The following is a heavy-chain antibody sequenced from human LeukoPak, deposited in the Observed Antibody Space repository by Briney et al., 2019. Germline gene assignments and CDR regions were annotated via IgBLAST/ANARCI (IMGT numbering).Heavy chain of an antibody. D-gene: IGHD6-13*01. CDR3: ACPYRSRFDY. CDR1: GFTFSDFH. V-gene: IGHV3-11*01. CDR2: ITNSGSDI. J-gene: IGHJ4*02. Sequence: NPGGSLRLSCVVSGFTFSDFHMSWLRQAPGKGLEWISYITNSGSDIEYADSVKGRFTISWDNAKKSLYLEMNTLRAEDTAIYYCACPYRSRFDYWGQGTLVTVSS.